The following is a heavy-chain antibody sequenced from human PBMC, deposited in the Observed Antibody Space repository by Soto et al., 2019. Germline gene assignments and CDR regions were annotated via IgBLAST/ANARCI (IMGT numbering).Heavy chain of an antibody. CDR1: GYTFTSYG. D-gene: IGHD3-22*01. V-gene: IGHV1-18*04. Sequence: QVQLVQSGAEVKKPGASVKVSCKASGYTFTSYGIAWVRLAPGQGLEWMGWISAQNSKTTYARKLQGRATLTTDTSTNTAYLELRSLRTDDTAIYYCARRGYFHSRGYLGYWGQGPRVTVAS. CDR2: ISAQNSKT. J-gene: IGHJ4*02. CDR3: ARRGYFHSRGYLGY.